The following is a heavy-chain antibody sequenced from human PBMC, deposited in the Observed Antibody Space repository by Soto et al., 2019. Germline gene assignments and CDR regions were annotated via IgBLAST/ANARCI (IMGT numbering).Heavy chain of an antibody. CDR3: AGTSCSSTTCPTTY. Sequence: QVQLVQSGAEVKKPGASVKVSCKTSGYTFTGYYIYWVRQAPGQGLEWMGWINRHRGGTDSSQKFKGRVTMTRDTSISTAYMELSRLRSDDTAVYYCAGTSCSSTTCPTTYWGQGTLVTVSS. J-gene: IGHJ4*02. D-gene: IGHD2-2*01. V-gene: IGHV1-2*02. CDR2: INRHRGGT. CDR1: GYTFTGYY.